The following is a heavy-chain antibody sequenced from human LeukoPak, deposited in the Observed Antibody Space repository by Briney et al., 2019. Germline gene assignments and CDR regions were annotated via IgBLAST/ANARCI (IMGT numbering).Heavy chain of an antibody. CDR3: ARRGYDSSGYRDAFDI. D-gene: IGHD3-22*01. CDR2: IYLGDSDT. J-gene: IGHJ3*02. CDR1: GYSFTSYW. Sequence: KGGESLKISCKGSGYSFTSYWIGWVRQMPGKGLEWMGIIYLGDSDTTYSPSFQGQVTISADKSISTAYLQWSSLKASDTAMYYCARRGYDSSGYRDAFDIWGQGTMVTVSS. V-gene: IGHV5-51*01.